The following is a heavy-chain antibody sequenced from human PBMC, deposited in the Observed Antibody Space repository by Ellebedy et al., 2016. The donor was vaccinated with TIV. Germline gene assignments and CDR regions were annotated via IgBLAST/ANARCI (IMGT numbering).Heavy chain of an antibody. Sequence: GESLKISCAASGFTFNSYWMSWVRQAPGKGLEWVANINQDGSKNYYVDSVKGRFTISRDNAKNSLYLQMNSLRVEDMAVYHCARDGAYGDYSPGYYGMDVWGQGTTVTVSS. V-gene: IGHV3-7*03. CDR2: INQDGSKN. J-gene: IGHJ6*02. CDR3: ARDGAYGDYSPGYYGMDV. CDR1: GFTFNSYW. D-gene: IGHD3-22*01.